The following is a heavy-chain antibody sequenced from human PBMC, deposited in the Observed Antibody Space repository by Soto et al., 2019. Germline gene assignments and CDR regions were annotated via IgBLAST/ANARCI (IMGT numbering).Heavy chain of an antibody. CDR3: ARARAEWEPKYYFDY. J-gene: IGHJ4*02. CDR1: GFTFSSYA. Sequence: QVQLVESGGGVVQPGRSLRLSCAASGFTFSSYAMHWVRQAPGKGLEWVAVISYDGSNKYYADSVKGRFTISRDNSKNTLYLQMNSLRAEDTAVYYCARARAEWEPKYYFDYWGQGTLVTVSS. V-gene: IGHV3-30-3*01. D-gene: IGHD1-26*01. CDR2: ISYDGSNK.